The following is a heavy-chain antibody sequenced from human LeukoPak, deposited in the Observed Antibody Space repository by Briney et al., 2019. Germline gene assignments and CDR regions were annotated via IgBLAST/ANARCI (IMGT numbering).Heavy chain of an antibody. J-gene: IGHJ4*02. CDR2: INPNSGGT. CDR3: ATLRYSAFDQFDY. V-gene: IGHV1-2*02. D-gene: IGHD5-12*01. CDR1: GYTFTAYY. Sequence: ASVKVSCKASGYTFTAYYIHWVRQAPGQGLEWMGWINPNSGGTDYAQKFQGRVTLTRDMSISTAYMELSRLRSDDTAVYYCATLRYSAFDQFDYWGQGTLVTVSS.